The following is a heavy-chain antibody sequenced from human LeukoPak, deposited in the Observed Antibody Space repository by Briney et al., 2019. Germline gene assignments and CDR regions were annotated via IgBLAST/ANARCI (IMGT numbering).Heavy chain of an antibody. D-gene: IGHD6-13*01. CDR3: ARDIAPAGLFFDC. CDR1: GFTLSRYW. J-gene: IGHJ4*02. Sequence: PGGPLRLSCAPSGFTLSRYWMSGLRQAPGKGLEWVANIKYDGSEKDYVDSVKGRFTISRANAKNSLYLQMHSLRAEDTAVYYCARDIAPAGLFFDCWGQGTLVTVSS. V-gene: IGHV3-7*01. CDR2: IKYDGSEK.